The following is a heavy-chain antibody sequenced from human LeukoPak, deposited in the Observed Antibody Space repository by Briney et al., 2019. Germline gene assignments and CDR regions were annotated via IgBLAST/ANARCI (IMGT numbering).Heavy chain of an antibody. CDR2: IKQDGSEN. D-gene: IGHD2-2*01. Sequence: PGGSLRLSCAASGFTFNTDYMTWVRQAPGKGLEWVAGIKQDGSENSYMDSVKGRFTISRDNSRNSLYLQMNSMRAEDTAVYFCARERYCTSATCYVGVPFDSWGQGTLVTVSS. V-gene: IGHV3-7*01. J-gene: IGHJ4*02. CDR3: ARERYCTSATCYVGVPFDS. CDR1: GFTFNTDY.